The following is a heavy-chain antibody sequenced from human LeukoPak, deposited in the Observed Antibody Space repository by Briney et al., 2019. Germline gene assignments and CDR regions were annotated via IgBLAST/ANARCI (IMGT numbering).Heavy chain of an antibody. CDR3: ARGLFSTRRESDY. Sequence: SETLSPTCSVSGDSLRNFYWSWIRQPPGKGLEWIGYIDYSGSTSYNPSLKSRVTISIDTSKNQFSLRLSSVAAADTAVYFCARGLFSTRRESDYWGQGTLVSVSS. V-gene: IGHV4-59*12. D-gene: IGHD2-2*01. CDR1: GDSLRNFY. CDR2: IDYSGST. J-gene: IGHJ4*02.